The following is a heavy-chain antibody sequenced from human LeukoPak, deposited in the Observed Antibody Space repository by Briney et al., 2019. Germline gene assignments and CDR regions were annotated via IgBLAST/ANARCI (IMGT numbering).Heavy chain of an antibody. V-gene: IGHV3-53*01. CDR3: ARFGSVLGY. Sequence: GGSLRLSCAASGFTFSTYWMTWVRQAPGKGLEWVSVIYSGGSTYYADSVKGRFTISRDNSKNTLYLQMNSLRAEDTAVYYCARFGSVLGYWGQGTLVTVSS. CDR2: IYSGGST. J-gene: IGHJ4*02. CDR1: GFTFSTYW. D-gene: IGHD3-10*01.